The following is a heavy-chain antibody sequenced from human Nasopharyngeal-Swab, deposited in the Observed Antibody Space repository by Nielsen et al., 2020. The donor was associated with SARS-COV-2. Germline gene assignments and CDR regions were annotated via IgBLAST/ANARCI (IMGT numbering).Heavy chain of an antibody. CDR1: GGTFSSYA. Sequence: SSVQVSCKASGGTFSSYAISWVRQAPGQGLAWMGWIIPIFGTANYAQKFQGRVTITADESTSTAYMELSSLRSEDTAVYYCARWDDVDTAMAFDYWGQGTLVTVSS. V-gene: IGHV1-69*13. CDR2: IIPIFGTA. CDR3: ARWDDVDTAMAFDY. J-gene: IGHJ4*02. D-gene: IGHD5-18*01.